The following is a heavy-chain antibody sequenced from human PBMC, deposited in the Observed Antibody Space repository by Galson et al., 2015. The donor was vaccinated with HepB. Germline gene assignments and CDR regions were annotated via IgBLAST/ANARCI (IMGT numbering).Heavy chain of an antibody. CDR3: AKDNYGDYRYGMDV. V-gene: IGHV3-30*18. CDR2: ISYDGSNK. J-gene: IGHJ6*02. CDR1: GFSFSSYG. D-gene: IGHD4-17*01. Sequence: SLRLSCAASGFSFSSYGMHWVRQAPGKGLEWVAVISYDGSNKYYADSVKGRFTISRDNSKNTLYLYMNSLRAEDTAVYYCAKDNYGDYRYGMDVWGQGTTVTVSS.